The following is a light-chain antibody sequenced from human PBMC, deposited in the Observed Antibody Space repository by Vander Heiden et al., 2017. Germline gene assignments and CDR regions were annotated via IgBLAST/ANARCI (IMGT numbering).Light chain of an antibody. V-gene: IGKV1-39*01. CDR1: QSISSY. J-gene: IGKJ3*01. Sequence: DIQMTQSPSSLSASVGDRVTITCRASQSISSYLNWYQQKPGKAPKLLIYAASSLQSGVPSRFSGSGSGTDFTLTISSLQPEDFATYYGQQKVTFGPGTKVDIK. CDR3: QQKVT. CDR2: AAS.